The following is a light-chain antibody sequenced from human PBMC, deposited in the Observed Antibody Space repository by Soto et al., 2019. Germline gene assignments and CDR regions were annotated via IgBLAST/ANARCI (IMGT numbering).Light chain of an antibody. CDR1: QSVSSNY. V-gene: IGKV3-20*01. CDR2: GAS. CDR3: QQYGWSPYT. J-gene: IGKJ2*01. Sequence: EIVLTQSPGTLSLSPGERVTLSCRASQSVSSNYLAWYQRKPGQAPRLLIYGASSRATGIPDRFSGSGSGTDFTLTISRLEPEDFAVYYCQQYGWSPYTFGQGTKLEIK.